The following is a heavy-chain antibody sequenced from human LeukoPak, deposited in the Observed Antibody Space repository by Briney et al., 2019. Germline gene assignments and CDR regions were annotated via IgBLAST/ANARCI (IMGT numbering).Heavy chain of an antibody. J-gene: IGHJ4*02. D-gene: IGHD1-26*01. CDR1: GFSFSDHY. CDR3: TRVRLGAATRYFDY. CDR2: IKNKANSYGT. V-gene: IGHV3-72*01. Sequence: GGSLRLSCAASGFSFSDHYMAWVRLAPGKGLEWVGRIKNKANSYGTDYAASVKGRFTLSRDDSKDSLYLQMNSLRSEDTALYYCTRVRLGAATRYFDYWGQGTLVTVSS.